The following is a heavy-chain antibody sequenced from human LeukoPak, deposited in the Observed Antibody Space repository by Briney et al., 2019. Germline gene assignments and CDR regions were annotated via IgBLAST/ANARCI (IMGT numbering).Heavy chain of an antibody. J-gene: IGHJ6*02. D-gene: IGHD3-22*01. V-gene: IGHV3-23*01. Sequence: GGSLRLSCVASGFTFRNCGMTWVRQAPGKGLEWVSTISGSGGITYYADSVKGRFTISRDNSKNTLYLQMNSLRAEDTAVYYCAKDWHSSGYFPYYGMDVWGQGTTVTVSS. CDR3: AKDWHSSGYFPYYGMDV. CDR2: ISGSGGIT. CDR1: GFTFRNCG.